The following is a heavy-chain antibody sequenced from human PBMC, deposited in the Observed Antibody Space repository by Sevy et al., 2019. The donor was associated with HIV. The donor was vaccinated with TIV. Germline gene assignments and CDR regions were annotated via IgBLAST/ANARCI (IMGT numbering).Heavy chain of an antibody. D-gene: IGHD3-22*01. V-gene: IGHV3-33*01. Sequence: GGSLRLSCAASGFSFSKYGMHWVRQAPGKGLEWEALIWYDGSSEYYADSVKGRFTISRDNSNNTLYLQVNSLRAEDMAVYYCVRGADYYDRGGANCDSWGQGTLVTVSS. CDR3: VRGADYYDRGGANCDS. CDR1: GFSFSKYG. CDR2: IWYDGSSE. J-gene: IGHJ4*02.